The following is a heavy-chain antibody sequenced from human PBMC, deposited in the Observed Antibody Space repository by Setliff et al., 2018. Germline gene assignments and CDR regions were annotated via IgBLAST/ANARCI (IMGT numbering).Heavy chain of an antibody. CDR2: IRSKAYGGTT. Sequence: GGSLRLSCAASGFTFSNAWMSWVRQTPGKGLEWVGFIRSKAYGGTTEYAASVEDRFTISRDDPKNTAYLQMNSLKTDDTGVYYCTTYCDSTTCALDYWGQGILVTVSS. CDR1: GFTFSNAW. J-gene: IGHJ4*02. CDR3: TTYCDSTTCALDY. D-gene: IGHD2-2*01. V-gene: IGHV3-49*04.